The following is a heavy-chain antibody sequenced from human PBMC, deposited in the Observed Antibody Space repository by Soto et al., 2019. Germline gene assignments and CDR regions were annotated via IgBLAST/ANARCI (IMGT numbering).Heavy chain of an antibody. Sequence: GGSLRLSCAASGFTFSSYEMNWVRQAPGKGLEWVSYISSSGSTIYYADSVKGRFTISRDNAKNSLYLQMNSLRAEDTAVYYCARLNTGSWSGYHNWFDPWGQGTLVTVSS. CDR1: GFTFSSYE. J-gene: IGHJ5*02. CDR3: ARLNTGSWSGYHNWFDP. V-gene: IGHV3-48*03. CDR2: ISSSGSTI. D-gene: IGHD3-3*01.